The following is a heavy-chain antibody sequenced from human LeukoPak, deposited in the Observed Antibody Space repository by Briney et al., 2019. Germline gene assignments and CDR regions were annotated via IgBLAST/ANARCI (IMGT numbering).Heavy chain of an antibody. CDR1: GFTFSSYG. D-gene: IGHD6-19*01. CDR2: ISSEGRDK. J-gene: IGHJ4*02. Sequence: GGSLRLSCAPSGFTFSSYGMHWVRQAPGKGLEWVAVISSEGRDKYYADSVKGRFTISRDNSKNTLYLQMNSLRAEDTAVYYCAKDWGYASGTFFVNWGQGTLVTVSS. CDR3: AKDWGYASGTFFVN. V-gene: IGHV3-30*18.